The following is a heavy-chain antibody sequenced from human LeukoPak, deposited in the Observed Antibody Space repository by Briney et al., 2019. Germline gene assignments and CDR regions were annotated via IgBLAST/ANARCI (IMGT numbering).Heavy chain of an antibody. CDR1: GFRFSVYS. CDR2: ISGSGNAK. D-gene: IGHD1-14*01. CDR3: ARDYVYAFDY. Sequence: GGSLRLSCAASGFRFSVYSMNWGRQAPGKGLEWVSYISGSGNAKHYTDSVKGRFTISRDDAKNALYLQMNSLRVEDTADYFCARDYVYAFDYWGQGTLVTVSS. J-gene: IGHJ4*02. V-gene: IGHV3-48*01.